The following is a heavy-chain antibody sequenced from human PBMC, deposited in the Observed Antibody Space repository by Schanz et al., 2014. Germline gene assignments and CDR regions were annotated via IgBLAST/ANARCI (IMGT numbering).Heavy chain of an antibody. J-gene: IGHJ4*02. D-gene: IGHD1-1*01. CDR2: VSRSTPDI. CDR3: ARDRRNADLDY. CDR1: GFTFSTHA. Sequence: EVHLLESGGGLVQPGGSLRLSCAASGFTFSTHAMSWVRQAPGKGLEWVSYVSRSTPDIYYADSVKGRFTISRDNSKNTLYLQMNSLRAEDTAIYYCARDRRNADLDYWGQGTLVTVSS. V-gene: IGHV3-23*01.